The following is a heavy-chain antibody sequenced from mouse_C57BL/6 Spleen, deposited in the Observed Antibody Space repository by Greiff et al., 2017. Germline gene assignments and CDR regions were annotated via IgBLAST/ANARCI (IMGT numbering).Heavy chain of an antibody. CDR3: AIYDGDEDY. V-gene: IGHV1-55*01. D-gene: IGHD2-3*01. CDR2: IYPGSGST. Sequence: VQLQQPGAELVKPGASVKMSCKASGYTFTRYWITWVKQRPGQGLEWIGDIYPGSGSTNYNEKFKSQATLTVDTSSSTAYMPLSRLTSEDSAVYYCAIYDGDEDYWGQGTTLTVSS. CDR1: GYTFTRYW. J-gene: IGHJ2*01.